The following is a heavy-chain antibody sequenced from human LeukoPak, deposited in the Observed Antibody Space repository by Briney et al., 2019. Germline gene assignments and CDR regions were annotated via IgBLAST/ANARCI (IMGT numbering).Heavy chain of an antibody. CDR1: GGSVSGTSFY. CDR2: IYYSGST. V-gene: IGHV4-61*01. CDR3: XXYSTSWXTXDY. Sequence: SETLSLTCTVSGGSVSGTSFYWSWIRQPPGRGLEWIGYIYYSGSTTYSPSLKSRVTISVDTSKNQFSLKVSSVTAADTDVYFCXXYSTSWXTXDYWGXXXXVTV. D-gene: IGHD6-13*01. J-gene: IGHJ4*02.